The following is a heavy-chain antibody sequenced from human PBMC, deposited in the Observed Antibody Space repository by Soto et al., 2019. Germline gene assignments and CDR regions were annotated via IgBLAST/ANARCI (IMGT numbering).Heavy chain of an antibody. J-gene: IGHJ6*02. Sequence: GASVKVSCKASDYTFTSYGISWVQQAPGQGLEWMGWISAYNGNTNYAQPLQGRVTMTTDTSTSTAYMDLRSLRSDDTAVYYCARAQGVGPYYYYGMDVWGQGTTVTVSS. CDR1: DYTFTSYG. CDR2: ISAYNGNT. V-gene: IGHV1-18*01. D-gene: IGHD1-26*01. CDR3: ARAQGVGPYYYYGMDV.